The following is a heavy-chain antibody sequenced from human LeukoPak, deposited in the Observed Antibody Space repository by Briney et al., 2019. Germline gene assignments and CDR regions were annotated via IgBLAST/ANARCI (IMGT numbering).Heavy chain of an antibody. Sequence: ASVKVSCKASGYTFTDYSIHWVRQAPGQGLEWMGWITPKDGDTSYTQKFQGRVTMTRDTSISTAHMELSRLTSDDTAVYYCAREIVHSGGDCWGQGTLVIVSS. J-gene: IGHJ4*02. D-gene: IGHD1-26*01. CDR1: GYTFTDYS. V-gene: IGHV1-2*02. CDR2: ITPKDGDT. CDR3: AREIVHSGGDC.